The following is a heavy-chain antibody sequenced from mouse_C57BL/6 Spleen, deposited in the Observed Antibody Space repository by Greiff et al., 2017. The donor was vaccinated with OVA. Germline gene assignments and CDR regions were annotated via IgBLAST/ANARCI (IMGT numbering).Heavy chain of an antibody. CDR1: GYTFTSYG. Sequence: QVQLQQSGAELARPGASVKLSCKASGYTFTSYGISWVKQRTGQGLEWIGEIYPRSGNTYYNEKFKGKATLTADKSSSTAYMGLRSLTSEDSAVYVCARFRDYDEGDWYFDVWGTGTTVTVSS. J-gene: IGHJ1*03. CDR3: ARFRDYDEGDWYFDV. CDR2: IYPRSGNT. V-gene: IGHV1-81*01. D-gene: IGHD2-4*01.